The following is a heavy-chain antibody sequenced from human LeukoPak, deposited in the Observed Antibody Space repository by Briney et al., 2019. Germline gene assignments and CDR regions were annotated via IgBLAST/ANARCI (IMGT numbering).Heavy chain of an antibody. Sequence: SETLSLTCTVSGGSISSSGYYWVWIRQPPGKGLEWIGSIYYSGSTYYNPSLKSRVTISVDTSKNQFSLKLSSVTAADMAVYYCARLWGSGYSLYYFYYMDVWGKGTTVTVSS. D-gene: IGHD3-3*01. CDR3: ARLWGSGYSLYYFYYMDV. V-gene: IGHV4-39*01. J-gene: IGHJ6*03. CDR1: GGSISSSGYY. CDR2: IYYSGST.